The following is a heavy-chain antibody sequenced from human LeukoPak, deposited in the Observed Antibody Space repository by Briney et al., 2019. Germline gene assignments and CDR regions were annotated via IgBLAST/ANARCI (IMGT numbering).Heavy chain of an antibody. D-gene: IGHD3-22*01. Sequence: GGSLRLSCAASGFKFNTYEMNWVRQAPGKGLEWVSYISSSGSTIYYADSVKGRFTISRDNAKNSLYLQMNSLRAEDTAVYYCARDYYDSSGYYDSPFAYWGQGTLSPSPQ. J-gene: IGHJ4*02. CDR1: GFKFNTYE. CDR2: ISSSGSTI. CDR3: ARDYYDSSGYYDSPFAY. V-gene: IGHV3-48*03.